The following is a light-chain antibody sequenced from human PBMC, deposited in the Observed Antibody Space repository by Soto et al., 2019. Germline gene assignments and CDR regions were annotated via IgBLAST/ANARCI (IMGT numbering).Light chain of an antibody. V-gene: IGLV1-44*01. J-gene: IGLJ1*01. CDR3: AAWDDSLNENV. CDR1: SSNIGSNV. CDR2: DSN. Sequence: QSVLAQPPSASGTPGQRVTISCSGSSSNIGSNVVNWYQQLPGTAPKLVIYDSNQRPSGVPDRFSGSKSGTSASLAISGLQSEDEADYYCAAWDDSLNENVFGTGTKVT.